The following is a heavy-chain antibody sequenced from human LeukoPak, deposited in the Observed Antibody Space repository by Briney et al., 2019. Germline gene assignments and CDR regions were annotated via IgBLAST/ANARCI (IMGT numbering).Heavy chain of an antibody. Sequence: GGSLRLSCAASGFTFSSYWMNWVRQAPGKGLVWVSRVASDGSSTTYADSVKGRFSISRDNAKNTLYLQMNSLKTEDTAVYYCTTDTPFPYYYDSSGEPQEYWGQGTLVTVSS. CDR2: VASDGSST. J-gene: IGHJ4*02. V-gene: IGHV3-74*01. CDR3: TTDTPFPYYYDSSGEPQEY. CDR1: GFTFSSYW. D-gene: IGHD3-22*01.